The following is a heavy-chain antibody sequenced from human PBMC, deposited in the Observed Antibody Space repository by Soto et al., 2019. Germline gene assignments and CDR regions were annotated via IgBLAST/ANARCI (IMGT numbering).Heavy chain of an antibody. CDR3: AGSRPIAVAGTGFDY. V-gene: IGHV3-33*01. CDR1: GFTFSSYG. J-gene: IGHJ4*02. D-gene: IGHD6-19*01. Sequence: GGSLRLSCAASGFTFSSYGMHWVRQAPGKGLEWVAVIWYDGSNKYYADSVKGRFTISRDNSKNTLYLQMNSLRAEDTAVYYCAGSRPIAVAGTGFDYWGQGTLVTVSS. CDR2: IWYDGSNK.